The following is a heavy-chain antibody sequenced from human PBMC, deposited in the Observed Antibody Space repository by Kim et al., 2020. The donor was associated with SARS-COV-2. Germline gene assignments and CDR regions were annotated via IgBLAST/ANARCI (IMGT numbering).Heavy chain of an antibody. CDR3: AKDIVVVPAAMLGSNYYYYCMDV. CDR2: INPSGGST. Sequence: ASVKVSCKASGYTFTSYYMHWVRQAPGQGLEWMGIINPSGGSTSYAQKFQGRVTMTRDTSTSTVYMELSSLRSEDTAVYYCAKDIVVVPAAMLGSNYYYYCMDVRGQGTTVTVSS. D-gene: IGHD2-2*01. J-gene: IGHJ6*02. CDR1: GYTFTSYY. V-gene: IGHV1-46*01.